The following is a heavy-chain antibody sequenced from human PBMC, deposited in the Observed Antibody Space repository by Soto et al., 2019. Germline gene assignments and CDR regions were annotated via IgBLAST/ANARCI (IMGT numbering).Heavy chain of an antibody. CDR2: INSGGTTS. J-gene: IGHJ5*02. CDR3: AGGGSGTNGRSAP. Sequence: EVQLVESGGDLVQPGGSLRLSCAASGFPFSSSWMHWFRQAPGKGLVWVSRINSGGTTSYYADSVKGRFTISRDNAKNTVYLQMTILRVADRAVFFRAGGGSGTNGRSAPGGQGTLVSVSS. D-gene: IGHD1-26*01. CDR1: GFPFSSSW. V-gene: IGHV3-74*01.